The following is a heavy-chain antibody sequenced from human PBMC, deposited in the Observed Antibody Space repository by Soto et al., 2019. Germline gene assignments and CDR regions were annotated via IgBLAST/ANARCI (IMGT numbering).Heavy chain of an antibody. V-gene: IGHV3-33*01. D-gene: IGHD2-2*01. CDR1: GFTFSSYG. Sequence: GGSLRLSCAASGFTFSSYGMHWVRQAPGKGLEWVAVIWYDGSNKYYADSVKGRFTISRDNSKNTLYLQMNSLRAEDTAVYYCARSQGEYQLLRYYYYGMDVWGQGTTVTVSS. CDR2: IWYDGSNK. CDR3: ARSQGEYQLLRYYYYGMDV. J-gene: IGHJ6*02.